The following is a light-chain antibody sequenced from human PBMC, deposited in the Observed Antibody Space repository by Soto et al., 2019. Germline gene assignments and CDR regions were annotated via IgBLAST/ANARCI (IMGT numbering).Light chain of an antibody. V-gene: IGKV4-1*01. Sequence: DIVLTPSPDSLAVSLGESFTINCKSSQSVLYSSNNKNYLAWYQQKPGQPPKLLIYWASTRESGVPDRFSGSGSGTDFTLTISSLQAEDVAVYYCQQYSNTPLTFAGGTKVDTK. CDR2: WAS. CDR1: QSVLYSSNNKNY. CDR3: QQYSNTPLT. J-gene: IGKJ4*01.